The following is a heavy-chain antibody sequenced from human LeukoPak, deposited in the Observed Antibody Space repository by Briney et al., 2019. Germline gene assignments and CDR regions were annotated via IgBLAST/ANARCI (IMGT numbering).Heavy chain of an antibody. CDR2: IRYDGSNK. J-gene: IGHJ6*02. Sequence: GGSLRLSCAASGFTFSSYGMHWVRQAPGKGLEWVAFIRYDGSNKYYADSVKGRFTISRDNSKNTLYLQMNSLKADDTAVYYCARELAVAGYYYYGMDVWGQGTTVTVSS. CDR1: GFTFSSYG. CDR3: ARELAVAGYYYYGMDV. V-gene: IGHV3-30*02. D-gene: IGHD6-19*01.